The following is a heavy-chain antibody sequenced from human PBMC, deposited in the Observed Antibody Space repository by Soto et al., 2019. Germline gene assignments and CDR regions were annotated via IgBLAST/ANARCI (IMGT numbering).Heavy chain of an antibody. V-gene: IGHV3-7*03. CDR2: IKQDGSEK. D-gene: IGHD3-22*01. CDR3: ARNGLYDSSNYPDAFDI. Sequence: EVQLVESGGGLVQPGGSLRLSCAASGFTSSNYWMSWVRQAPGKGLEWVANIKQDGSEKYYMDSVRGRFTISRDNAKNSLYLQMNSLRAEDTAVYYCARNGLYDSSNYPDAFDIWGQGTMVTVSS. J-gene: IGHJ3*02. CDR1: GFTSSNYW.